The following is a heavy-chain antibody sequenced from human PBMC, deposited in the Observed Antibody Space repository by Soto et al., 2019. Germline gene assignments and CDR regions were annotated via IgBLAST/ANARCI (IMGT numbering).Heavy chain of an antibody. CDR1: GYNFHTYW. V-gene: IGHV5-51*01. J-gene: IGHJ6*02. CDR3: ARPTDYHYGMQV. CDR2: IYPHDSDT. Sequence: GESLKISCKGSGYNFHTYWISWVRQMPGKGLEWMGFIYPHDSDTRYSPSFRGQVTISADKSINTAYLQWTSLKASDTAIYFCARPTDYHYGMQVWGQGTTVTVSS. D-gene: IGHD4-17*01.